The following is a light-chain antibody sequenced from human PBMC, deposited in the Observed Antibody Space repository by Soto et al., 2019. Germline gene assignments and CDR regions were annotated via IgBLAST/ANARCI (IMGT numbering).Light chain of an antibody. CDR1: QSVSSY. CDR3: QQRSNWPPGLT. J-gene: IGKJ4*01. V-gene: IGKV3-11*01. Sequence: ETVLTQSPATLSLSPRQRATLSCRASQSVSSYLAWYQQKPGQAPRLLIYDASNRATGIPARFSGSGSGTDFTLTISSLEPEDFAVYYCQQRSNWPPGLTFGGGTKVDIK. CDR2: DAS.